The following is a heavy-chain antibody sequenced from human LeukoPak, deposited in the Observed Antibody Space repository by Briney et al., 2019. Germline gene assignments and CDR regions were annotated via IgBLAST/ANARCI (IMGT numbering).Heavy chain of an antibody. CDR2: INTNTGNP. D-gene: IGHD2-15*01. V-gene: IGHV7-4-1*02. J-gene: IGHJ6*02. Sequence: ASVKVSCKASGYTFNSYAFDWVRQAPGQGLEWMGWINTNTGNPTYAQGFTGRFVFSLDTSVSTAYLEISSLKAEDTAVYYCARARYCIGSTCPAGYYGMDVWGQGTTVTVSS. CDR3: ARARYCIGSTCPAGYYGMDV. CDR1: GYTFNSYA.